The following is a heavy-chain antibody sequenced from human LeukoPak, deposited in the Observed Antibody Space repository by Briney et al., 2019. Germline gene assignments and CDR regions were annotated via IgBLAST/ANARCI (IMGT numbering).Heavy chain of an antibody. D-gene: IGHD6-19*01. V-gene: IGHV3-64*01. J-gene: IGHJ5*02. CDR3: ARGSSGWYWNWFDP. CDR2: ISSNGGST. CDR1: GFTFSSYA. Sequence: PGGSLRLSCAASGFTFSSYAMHWVRQAPGKGLEYVSAISSNGGSTYYANSVKGRFTISRDNSKNTLYLQMGSLRAEDMAVYYCARGSSGWYWNWFDPWGQGTLVTVSS.